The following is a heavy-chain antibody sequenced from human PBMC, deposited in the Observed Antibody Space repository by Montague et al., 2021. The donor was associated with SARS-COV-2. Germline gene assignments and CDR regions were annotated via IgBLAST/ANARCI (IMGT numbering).Heavy chain of an antibody. V-gene: IGHV4-34*01. CDR3: ARGQVTVFAILIAFPAAGAIEV. Sequence: SETLSLTCSGLVSWFSGVYWTSTRLHSRHELDSYGDSCVKGNSNYNPSLKNRVTISVDKSKNQISLKLTSVTAADTATYYCARGQVTVFAILIAFPAAGAIEVWGQGKTVNGS. J-gene: IGHJ3*01. D-gene: IGHD3-16*02. CDR2: SCVKGNS. CDR1: VSWFSGVY.